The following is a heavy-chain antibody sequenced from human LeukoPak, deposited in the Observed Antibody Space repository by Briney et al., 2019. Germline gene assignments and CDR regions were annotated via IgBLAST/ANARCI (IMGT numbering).Heavy chain of an antibody. CDR1: GGTFSSYA. V-gene: IGHV1-69*04. CDR2: IIPILGIA. J-gene: IGHJ4*02. CDR3: ARDSHYDFWSGYSFDY. D-gene: IGHD3-3*01. Sequence: GASVKVSCKASGGTFSSYAISWVRQAPGQGLEWMGRIIPILGIANYAQKSQGRVTITADKSTSTAYMELSSLRSEDTAVYYCARDSHYDFWSGYSFDYWGQGTLVTVSS.